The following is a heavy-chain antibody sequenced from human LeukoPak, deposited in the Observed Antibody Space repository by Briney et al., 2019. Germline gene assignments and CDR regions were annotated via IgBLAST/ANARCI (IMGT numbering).Heavy chain of an antibody. CDR1: GFTFSNYW. Sequence: GGSLRLSCAVSGFTFSNYWMSWVRQAPGKGLEWVANIKQDGSEKYYVDSVKGRFTISRDNAKNSLYLQMNSLRAEDTAVYYCARDGSWGQGTTVTVSS. CDR3: ARDGS. CDR2: IKQDGSEK. J-gene: IGHJ6*02. V-gene: IGHV3-7*01.